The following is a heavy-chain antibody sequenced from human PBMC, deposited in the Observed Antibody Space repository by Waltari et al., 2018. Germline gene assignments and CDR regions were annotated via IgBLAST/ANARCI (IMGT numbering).Heavy chain of an antibody. V-gene: IGHV4-39*01. CDR2: SSYSGDT. CDR3: AAERVRWSWYFGL. Sequence: QLHLQESGPGLVKPSETLSLTCTVSGGSVSTTPYFWGWIRQPPGKGLEWLGASSYSGDTFANPALKSRVTIPGDTSKNQFSLKVISVAAADTAVYYWAAERVRWSWYFGLWGRGTLVTVSS. J-gene: IGHJ2*01. CDR1: GGSVSTTPYF. D-gene: IGHD2-15*01.